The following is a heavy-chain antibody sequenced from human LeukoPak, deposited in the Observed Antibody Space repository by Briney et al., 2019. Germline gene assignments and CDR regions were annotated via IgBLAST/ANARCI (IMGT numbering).Heavy chain of an antibody. V-gene: IGHV4-39*01. J-gene: IGHJ4*02. D-gene: IGHD3-3*01. CDR2: IYYSGST. CDR3: AGSGYYYFDY. CDR1: GGSISSSSYY. Sequence: SETLCLTCTVSGGSISSSSYYWGWIRQPPGKGLEWIGSIYYSGSTYYNPSLKSRVTISVDTSKNQFSLKLSSATAADTAVYYCAGSGYYYFDYWGQGTLVTVSS.